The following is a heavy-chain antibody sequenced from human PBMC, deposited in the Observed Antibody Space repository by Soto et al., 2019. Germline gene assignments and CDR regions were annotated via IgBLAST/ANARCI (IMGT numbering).Heavy chain of an antibody. CDR3: AHSSGRITMVRGGPSYYYYCTDV. Sequence: QITLKESGPTLVKPTQTLTLTCTFSGFSLSTSGVGVGWIRQPPGKALEWLALIYWDDDNRYSPSLKSRLTITHDPSKYQVDLTLTNMDHVDTGTYYGAHSSGRITMVRGGPSYYYYCTDVWGKGTTVTVSS. CDR1: GFSLSTSGVG. J-gene: IGHJ6*03. D-gene: IGHD3-10*01. CDR2: IYWDDDN. V-gene: IGHV2-5*02.